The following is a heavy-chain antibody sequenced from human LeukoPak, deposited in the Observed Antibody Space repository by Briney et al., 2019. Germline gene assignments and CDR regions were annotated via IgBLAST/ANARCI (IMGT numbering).Heavy chain of an antibody. CDR2: IIPIFGTA. CDR3: ARGRIAVAGMRYWFDP. Sequence: SVKVSCKASGGTFSSYAISWVRQAPGQGLEWMGGIIPIFGTANYAQKFQGRVTITADESTSTAYMELSGLRSEDTAVYYCARGRIAVAGMRYWFDPWGQGTLVTVSS. D-gene: IGHD6-19*01. J-gene: IGHJ5*02. CDR1: GGTFSSYA. V-gene: IGHV1-69*01.